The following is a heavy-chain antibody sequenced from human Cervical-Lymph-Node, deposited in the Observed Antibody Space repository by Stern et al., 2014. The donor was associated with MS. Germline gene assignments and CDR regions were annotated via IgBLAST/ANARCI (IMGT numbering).Heavy chain of an antibody. V-gene: IGHV2-5*02. CDR3: AHTLLYCSTTSCYTGSHFDY. D-gene: IGHD2-2*02. CDR1: GFSLSTIGTG. CDR2: IYWDYDQ. Sequence: HITLKESGPTLVKPTQTLTLTCTFSGFSLSTIGTGVGWIRQSQGKALEWLALIYWDYDQVYSPSLKTRLTITKDTSKNQVFLTMTNMDPVDRATYYCAHTLLYCSTTSCYTGSHFDYWGQGTLVTVSS. J-gene: IGHJ4*02.